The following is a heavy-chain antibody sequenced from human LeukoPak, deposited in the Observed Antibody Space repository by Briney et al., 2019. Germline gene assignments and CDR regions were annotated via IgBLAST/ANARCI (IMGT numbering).Heavy chain of an antibody. V-gene: IGHV4-59*01. CDR3: ARVNRDSSGWYGGFDH. CDR1: GGSISSYY. D-gene: IGHD6-19*01. J-gene: IGHJ4*02. CDR2: IYYSGST. Sequence: SETLSLTCTVSGGSISSYYWSWIRQPPGKGLEWIGYIYYSGSTNYNPSLKSRVTISVDTSKNQFSLKLSSVTAADTAVYYCARVNRDSSGWYGGFDHWGQGTLVTVSS.